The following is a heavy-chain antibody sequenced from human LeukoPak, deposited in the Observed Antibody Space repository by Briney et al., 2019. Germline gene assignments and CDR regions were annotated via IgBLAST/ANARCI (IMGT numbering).Heavy chain of an antibody. Sequence: ASVKVSCKASGYTFTGYYMHWVRQAPGQGLEWMGWINPNSGGTNCAQRFQGRVTMTRDTSISTAYMELSRLRSDDTAVYYCARDGMATITWAYYYYGMDVWGQGTTVTVSS. CDR2: INPNSGGT. D-gene: IGHD5-12*01. J-gene: IGHJ6*02. CDR3: ARDGMATITWAYYYYGMDV. CDR1: GYTFTGYY. V-gene: IGHV1-2*02.